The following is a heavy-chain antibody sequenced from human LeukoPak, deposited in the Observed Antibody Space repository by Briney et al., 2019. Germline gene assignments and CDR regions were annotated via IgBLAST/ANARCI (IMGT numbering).Heavy chain of an antibody. J-gene: IGHJ6*03. CDR1: GGTFTSYA. Sequence: SVKVSCKASGGTFTSYAISWVRQAPGQGLEWMGGIIPIFGTANYAQKFQGRVTITADESTSTAYMELSSLRSEDTAVYYCARGIVVVPAAIGSHYYYYYMDVWGKGTTVTISS. V-gene: IGHV1-69*13. CDR3: ARGIVVVPAAIGSHYYYYYMDV. D-gene: IGHD2-2*01. CDR2: IIPIFGTA.